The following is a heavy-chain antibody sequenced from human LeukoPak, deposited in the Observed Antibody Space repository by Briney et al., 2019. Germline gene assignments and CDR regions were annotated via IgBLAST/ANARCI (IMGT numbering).Heavy chain of an antibody. J-gene: IGHJ5*02. CDR1: IGSISSDY. CDR3: AGGPSPSRTPYNWFDP. V-gene: IGHV4-4*07. Sequence: SETLSLTCTVSIGSISSDYWSWIRQPARKGLEWIGRFHTSGSSNYNPSLTSRVTMSIDTSKNQFSLTLSSVTAADTGVYYCAGGPSPSRTPYNWFDPGGQGILVTVSS. D-gene: IGHD1-14*01. CDR2: FHTSGSS.